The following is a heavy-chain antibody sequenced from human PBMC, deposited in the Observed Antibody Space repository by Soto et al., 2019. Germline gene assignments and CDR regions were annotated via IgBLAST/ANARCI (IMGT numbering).Heavy chain of an antibody. V-gene: IGHV4-39*01. CDR2: IYYSGST. CDR1: GGSISSSSYY. J-gene: IGHJ6*02. D-gene: IGHD2-2*01. CDR3: ARQPAAKHYYYYGMDV. Sequence: QLQLQESGPGLVKPSETLSLTCTVSGGSISSSSYYWGWIRQPPGKGLEWIGSIYYSGSTYYNPSLKSRVTISVDTSKNQFSLKLSSVTAADTAVYYCARQPAAKHYYYYGMDVWAKGPRSPSP.